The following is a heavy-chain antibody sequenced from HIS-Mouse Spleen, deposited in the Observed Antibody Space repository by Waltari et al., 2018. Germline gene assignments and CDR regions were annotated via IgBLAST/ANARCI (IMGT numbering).Heavy chain of an antibody. CDR1: GGSISSSSYY. Sequence: QLQLQESGPGLMKPSETLSLTCTVSGGSISSSSYYWGWIRQPPGKGLEWIGSIYYSGSTYYNPSLKSRVTISVDTSKNQFSLKLSSVTAADTAVYYCARLLGRGAFDIWGQGTMVTVSS. J-gene: IGHJ3*02. V-gene: IGHV4-39*01. D-gene: IGHD3-16*01. CDR2: IYYSGST. CDR3: ARLLGRGAFDI.